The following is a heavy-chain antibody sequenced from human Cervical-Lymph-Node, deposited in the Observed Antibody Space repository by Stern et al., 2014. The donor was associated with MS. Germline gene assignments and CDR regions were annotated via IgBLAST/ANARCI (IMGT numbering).Heavy chain of an antibody. V-gene: IGHV3-49*05. CDR1: GFTFGDYP. CDR2: IRSKAYGGTI. D-gene: IGHD4-11*01. Sequence: EVQLEESGGGLVKPGRSLSLSCTASGFTFGDYPMTWFRQAPGKGLEWVGFIRSKAYGGTIDYAASVKGRFNISRDDSKSAASLQMNSLKIEDTALYYCARVVYTVTGYYFDYWGQGTLVTVSS. CDR3: ARVVYTVTGYYFDY. J-gene: IGHJ4*02.